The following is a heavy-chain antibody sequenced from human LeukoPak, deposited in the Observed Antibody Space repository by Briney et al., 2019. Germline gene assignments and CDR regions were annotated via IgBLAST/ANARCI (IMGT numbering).Heavy chain of an antibody. V-gene: IGHV3-74*01. Sequence: GGSLRLSCAASGFTLSIYWMYWVRHAPGQGLEWVSRTRPDGSFTTYADSVQGRFSISRDIAKNTLYLQMNTLRAEDTAVYYCARDLRASDHWGQGTLVTVSS. J-gene: IGHJ4*02. CDR3: ARDLRASDH. CDR2: TRPDGSFT. CDR1: GFTLSIYW.